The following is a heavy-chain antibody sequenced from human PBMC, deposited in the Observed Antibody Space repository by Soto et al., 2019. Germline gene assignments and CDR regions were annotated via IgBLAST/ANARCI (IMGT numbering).Heavy chain of an antibody. CDR1: GFTFSSYG. D-gene: IGHD3-10*01. CDR2: IWYDGSNK. J-gene: IGHJ4*02. V-gene: IGHV3-33*01. Sequence: QVQLVESGGGVVQPGRSLRLSCAASGFTFSSYGMHWVRQAPGKGLEWVAVIWYDGSNKYYADSVKGRFTISRDNSRSTLYLQMNSLRAEDTAGYYCARGGEGVDYWGQGTLVTVSS. CDR3: ARGGEGVDY.